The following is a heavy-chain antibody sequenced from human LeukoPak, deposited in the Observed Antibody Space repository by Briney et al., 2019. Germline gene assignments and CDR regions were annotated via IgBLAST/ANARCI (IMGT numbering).Heavy chain of an antibody. CDR2: ICHSGST. CDR3: ARAFYYYGSGSNGGNWFDP. J-gene: IGHJ5*02. V-gene: IGHV4-4*02. Sequence: TLSLTCAVSGGSISSSTCWSWVRHPPGKGLEWIGEICHSGSTNYNPSLKGRVTISVDKSKNQFSLKLSSVTAADTAVYYCARAFYYYGSGSNGGNWFDPWGQGTLVTVSS. CDR1: GGSISSSTC. D-gene: IGHD3-10*01.